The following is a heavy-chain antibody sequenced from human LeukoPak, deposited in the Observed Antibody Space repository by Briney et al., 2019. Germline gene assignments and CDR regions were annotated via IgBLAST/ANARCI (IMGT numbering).Heavy chain of an antibody. D-gene: IGHD3-22*01. V-gene: IGHV3-15*01. CDR1: GFTFSNAW. CDR3: TTEGVYYDSSGYYPYFDY. Sequence: TGGSLRLSCAASGFTFSNAWMSWVRQAPGKGLEWVGRIKSKTDGGTTDYAAPVKGRFTISRDDSKNTLYLQMNSLKTEDTAVYYCTTEGVYYDSSGYYPYFDYWGQGTLVTVSS. CDR2: IKSKTDGGTT. J-gene: IGHJ4*02.